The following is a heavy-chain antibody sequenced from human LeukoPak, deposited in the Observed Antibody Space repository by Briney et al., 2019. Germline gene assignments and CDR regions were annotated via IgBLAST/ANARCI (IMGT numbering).Heavy chain of an antibody. CDR2: IIPILGIA. D-gene: IGHD3-3*01. V-gene: IGHV1-69*04. J-gene: IGHJ4*02. CDR3: ARDPRYYDFWSGYPENNY. CDR1: GGTFSSYA. Sequence: ASVKVSCTASGGTFSSYAISWVRQAPGQGLEWMGRIIPILGIANYAQKFQGRVTITADKSTSTAYMELSSLRSEDTAVYYCARDPRYYDFWSGYPENNYWGQGTLVTVSS.